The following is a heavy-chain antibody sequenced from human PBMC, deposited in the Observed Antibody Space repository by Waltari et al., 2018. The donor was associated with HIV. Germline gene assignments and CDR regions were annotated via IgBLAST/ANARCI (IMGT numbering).Heavy chain of an antibody. J-gene: IGHJ4*02. CDR3: ARGTDWLVGVLEV. V-gene: IGHV1-3*01. D-gene: IGHD6-19*01. CDR1: GVSLNTTT. Sequence: QVPLVQSGPEVRKPGASVRVTCDTSGVSLNTTTVHWVRQAPGQGLEWMGWINGGSHTRKSSRRFQDRVTFTSDSSHRIFNMELTKLSSEDTAVYFCARGTDWLVGVLEVWGQGTLVIVSS. CDR2: INGGSHTR.